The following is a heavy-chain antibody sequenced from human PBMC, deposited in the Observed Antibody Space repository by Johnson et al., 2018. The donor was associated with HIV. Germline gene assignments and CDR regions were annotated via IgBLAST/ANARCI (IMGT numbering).Heavy chain of an antibody. V-gene: IGHV3-30*04. D-gene: IGHD2/OR15-2a*01. CDR3: ARDGSMVRSGAFDI. J-gene: IGHJ3*02. CDR1: GFTFSSYS. CDR2: FSFDGVCE. Sequence: QVQLVESGGGVVQPGRPERFFCAASGFTFSSYSIHWVRRAQGKGLDWVAIFSFDGVCEECADSVKGRFTISRDNAKNSLYPQMNSLRAEDTAVYYCARDGSMVRSGAFDIWGQGTKVTVSS.